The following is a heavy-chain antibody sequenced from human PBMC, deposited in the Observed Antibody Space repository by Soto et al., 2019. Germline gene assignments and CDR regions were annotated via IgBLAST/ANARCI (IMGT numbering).Heavy chain of an antibody. V-gene: IGHV5-10-1*03. CDR1: GYSFTSYW. CDR2: IDPSDSYT. CDR3: ARTSIAARLVRRNYYYYGMDV. Sequence: EVQLVQSGAEVKKPGESLRISCKGSGYSFTSYWISWVRQMPGKGLEWMGRIDPSDSYTNYSPSFQGHVTISADKSISTAYLQWSSLKASDTAMYYCARTSIAARLVRRNYYYYGMDVWGQGTTVTVSS. D-gene: IGHD6-6*01. J-gene: IGHJ6*02.